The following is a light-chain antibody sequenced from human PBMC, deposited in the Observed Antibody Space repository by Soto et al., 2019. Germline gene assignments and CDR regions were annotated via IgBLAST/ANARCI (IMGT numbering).Light chain of an antibody. V-gene: IGKV3-15*01. CDR3: KRYTGWLLS. CDR1: QTVSSN. Sequence: KVMTESRAPKYVSPGERATLSCRASQTVSSNLAWYQQKPGQAPRLLIYGVSTRATGIPARFSGSGSGREFTRSICSLESEDSAVYCCKRYTGWLLSFGGGTKVDI. CDR2: GVS. J-gene: IGKJ4*01.